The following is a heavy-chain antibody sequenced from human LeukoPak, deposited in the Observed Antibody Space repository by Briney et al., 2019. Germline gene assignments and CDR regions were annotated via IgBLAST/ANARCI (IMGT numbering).Heavy chain of an antibody. D-gene: IGHD1-1*01. CDR1: GGSISSGGYY. CDR2: IYYSGST. J-gene: IGHJ4*02. Sequence: SETLSLTCTVSGGSISSGGYYWSWIRQHPGKGLEWIGYIYYSGSTYYYPSLKSRVTISVDTSKNQFSLKLSSVTAADTAVYYCARRSGTEERGYFDYWGQGTLVTVSS. CDR3: ARRSGTEERGYFDY. V-gene: IGHV4-31*03.